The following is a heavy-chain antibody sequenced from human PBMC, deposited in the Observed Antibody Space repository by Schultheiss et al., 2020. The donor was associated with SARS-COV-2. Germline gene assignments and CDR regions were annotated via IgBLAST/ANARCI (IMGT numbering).Heavy chain of an antibody. V-gene: IGHV3-33*08. CDR3: ARDLKNRDFWSGYYPLRIPERENMDV. D-gene: IGHD3-3*01. CDR1: GFTFSSYE. J-gene: IGHJ6*02. CDR2: IWYDGSNK. Sequence: GGSLRLSCAASGFTFSSYEMNWVRQAPGKGLEWVAVIWYDGSNKYYADSVKGRFTISRDNSKNTLYLQMNSLRAEDTAVYYCARDLKNRDFWSGYYPLRIPERENMDVWGQGTTVTVSS.